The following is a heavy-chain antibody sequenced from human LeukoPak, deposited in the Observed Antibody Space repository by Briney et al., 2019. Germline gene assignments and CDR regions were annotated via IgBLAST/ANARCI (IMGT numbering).Heavy chain of an antibody. J-gene: IGHJ5*02. D-gene: IGHD2-2*01. Sequence: SETLSLTCSVSGGSISSYYWNWIRQPPGKGLEWIGEMYFSGRSNYNPSLKSRVTISVDTSKNQFSLKLSSVTAADTAVYYCARGQDIVVVPAAPGWFDPWGQGTLVTVSS. CDR3: ARGQDIVVVPAAPGWFDP. V-gene: IGHV4-59*08. CDR2: MYFSGRS. CDR1: GGSISSYY.